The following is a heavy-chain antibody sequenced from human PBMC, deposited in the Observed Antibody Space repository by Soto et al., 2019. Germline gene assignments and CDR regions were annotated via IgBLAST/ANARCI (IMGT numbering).Heavy chain of an antibody. CDR1: GFSLSTSGVG. V-gene: IGHV2-5*01. CDR2: IHWNEDK. J-gene: IGHJ5*02. Sequence: QITLKESGPALVKPTQTLTLTCAFSGFSLSTSGVGVGGIRQPPGKALVWLALIHWNEDKRYSPSLKSRLNITKDTSKNQVVLIMTNMDPVDTATYYCAHRPSWGVWDSNTWFDPWGQGTLVTVSS. CDR3: AHRPSWGVWDSNTWFDP. D-gene: IGHD3-16*01.